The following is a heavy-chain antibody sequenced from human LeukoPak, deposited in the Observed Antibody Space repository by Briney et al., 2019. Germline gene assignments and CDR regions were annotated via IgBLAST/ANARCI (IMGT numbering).Heavy chain of an antibody. CDR1: GGTFSSYA. V-gene: IGHV1-69*01. D-gene: IGHD3-10*01. Sequence: SVKVSCKASGGTFSSYAISWVRQAPGQGLEWMGGIIPIFGTANYAQKFQGRVTITADESTSTAYMELSSLRSEDTAVYYCAATYYYGSGSYYYYYYMDVWGKGTTVTISS. CDR2: IIPIFGTA. CDR3: AATYYYGSGSYYYYYYMDV. J-gene: IGHJ6*03.